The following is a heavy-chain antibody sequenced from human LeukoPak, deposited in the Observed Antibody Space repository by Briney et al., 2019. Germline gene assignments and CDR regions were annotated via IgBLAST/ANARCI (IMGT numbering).Heavy chain of an antibody. J-gene: IGHJ4*02. V-gene: IGHV3-7*01. CDR1: GFTFSTYW. Sequence: PGGSLRLSCAASGFTFSTYWMFWVRQAPGKGLEWLASIKNDGSDIYYEDSVKGRFTISRDNAKNSLYLQMNSLRAEDTAVYYCAGPRVDYWGQGTLVTVSS. CDR2: IKNDGSDI. CDR3: AGPRVDY.